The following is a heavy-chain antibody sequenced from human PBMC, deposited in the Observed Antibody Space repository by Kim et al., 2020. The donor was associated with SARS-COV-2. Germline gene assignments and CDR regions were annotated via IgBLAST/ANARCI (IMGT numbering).Heavy chain of an antibody. CDR1: GFTFSNYG. J-gene: IGHJ4*02. V-gene: IGHV3-23*01. CDR3: AKSRGSGSDYGFDY. Sequence: LSLTCAASGFTFSNYGMTWIRQAPGKGLEWVSIVTSGGTTFYADSVKGRCTISRDNSKNTLYLQVNSLRADDTAVYYCAKSRGSGSDYGFDYWGQGT. D-gene: IGHD1-26*01. CDR2: VTSGGTT.